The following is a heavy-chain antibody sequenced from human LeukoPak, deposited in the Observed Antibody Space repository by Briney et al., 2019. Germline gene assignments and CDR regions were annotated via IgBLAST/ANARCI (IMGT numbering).Heavy chain of an antibody. CDR2: IYYSGIT. Sequence: SETLSLTCTVSGGSISSSSYYWGWIRQPPGKGLAGIGSIYYSGITYYNPSLKSRVTISVDTSKNQFSLKLNSVTAADTAVYYCARQRGYHYDSTTNRFSDLWGQGTRVTVSS. V-gene: IGHV4-39*01. D-gene: IGHD3-22*01. CDR3: ARQRGYHYDSTTNRFSDL. CDR1: GGSISSSSYY. J-gene: IGHJ5*02.